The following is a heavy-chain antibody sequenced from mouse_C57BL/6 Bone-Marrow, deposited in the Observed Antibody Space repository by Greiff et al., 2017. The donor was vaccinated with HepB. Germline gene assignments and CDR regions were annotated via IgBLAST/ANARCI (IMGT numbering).Heavy chain of an antibody. CDR3: TRYYYGSSKGFAY. D-gene: IGHD1-1*01. Sequence: QVQLKQSGAELVRPGASVTLSCKASGYTFTDYEMHWVKQTPVHGLEWIGAIDPETGGTAYNQKFKGKAILTADKSSSTAYMELRSLTSEDSAVYYCTRYYYGSSKGFAYWGQGTLVTVSA. CDR1: GYTFTDYE. CDR2: IDPETGGT. J-gene: IGHJ3*01. V-gene: IGHV1-15*01.